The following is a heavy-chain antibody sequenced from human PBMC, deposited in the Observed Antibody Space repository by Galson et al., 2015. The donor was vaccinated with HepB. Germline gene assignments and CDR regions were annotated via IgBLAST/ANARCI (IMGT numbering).Heavy chain of an antibody. CDR3: ARLYCSGGSCYFDY. CDR2: INTNGGST. V-gene: IGHV3-64*01. CDR1: GFTFSSYA. Sequence: SLRLSCAASGFTFSSYAMHWVRQAPGKGLAYVSAINTNGGSTNYASSVKGGFTISRDNSKNTLYLQMGSLRAEDMAVYYCARLYCSGGSCYFDYWGQGTLVTVSS. D-gene: IGHD2-15*01. J-gene: IGHJ4*02.